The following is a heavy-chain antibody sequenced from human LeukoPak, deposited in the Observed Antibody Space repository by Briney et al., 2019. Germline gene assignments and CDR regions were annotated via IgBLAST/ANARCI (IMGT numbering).Heavy chain of an antibody. V-gene: IGHV3-33*06. Sequence: GGSLRLSCAASGFTFSSYGMHWVRQAPGKGLEWVAVIWYDGSSKYYADSVKGRFSISRDNSKNMLYLQMNSLRAEDTAVYYCPKSTAAGAVLLNFHHWGQGTLVTVSS. D-gene: IGHD6-13*01. J-gene: IGHJ1*01. CDR3: PKSTAAGAVLLNFHH. CDR2: IWYDGSSK. CDR1: GFTFSSYG.